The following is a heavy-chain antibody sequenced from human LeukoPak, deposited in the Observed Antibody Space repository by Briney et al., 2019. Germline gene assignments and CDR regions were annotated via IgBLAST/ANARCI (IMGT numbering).Heavy chain of an antibody. J-gene: IGHJ6*03. D-gene: IGHD5-24*01. V-gene: IGHV4-61*02. CDR1: GDSISSTSYY. CDR3: ARERQYYYYYYYMDV. Sequence: PSETLSLTCTVSGDSISSTSYYWSWIRQPPGKGLEWIGRIYTSGSTNYNPSLKSRVTISVDTSKNQFSLKLSSVTAADTAVYYCARERQYYYYYYYMDVWGKGTTVTISS. CDR2: IYTSGST.